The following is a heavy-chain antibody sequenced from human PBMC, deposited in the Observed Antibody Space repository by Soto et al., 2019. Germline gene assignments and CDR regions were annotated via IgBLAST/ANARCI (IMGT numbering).Heavy chain of an antibody. J-gene: IGHJ3*02. V-gene: IGHV3-30*03. CDR1: GFTFNGVE. CDR3: GYSGSGSDAVAI. D-gene: IGHD5-12*01. CDR2: IPYYGIKK. Sequence: QVQLVESGGGGAQRRGSRSPSCPPYGFTFNGVESHWVPQPPGRGLGGVSVIPYYGIKKYYANSVRGRFTISRDNYMNTLFLQMNSLRAEATALYYSGYSGSGSDAVAIWGQGTMVTVSS.